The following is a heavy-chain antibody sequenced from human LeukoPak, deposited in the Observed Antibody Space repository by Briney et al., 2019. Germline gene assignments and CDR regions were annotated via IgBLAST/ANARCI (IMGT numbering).Heavy chain of an antibody. CDR1: GFTFSNYD. J-gene: IGHJ4*02. CDR3: TTESPPTYSGSYLGGFDY. D-gene: IGHD1-26*01. V-gene: IGHV3-30*02. CDR2: IRYDGSNK. Sequence: GGSLRLSCAASGFTFSNYDMHWVRQAPGKGLEWVAFIRYDGSNKYYADSVKGRFTISRDNSQNTLYLQMNSLKTEDTAVYYCTTESPPTYSGSYLGGFDYWGQGTLVTVSS.